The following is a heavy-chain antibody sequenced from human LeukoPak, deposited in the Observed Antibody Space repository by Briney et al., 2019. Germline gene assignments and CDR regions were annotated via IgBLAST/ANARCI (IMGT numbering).Heavy chain of an antibody. CDR1: GGSISSGGYY. J-gene: IGHJ2*01. D-gene: IGHD6-13*01. CDR2: IYYSGST. Sequence: SETLSLTCTVSGGSISSGGYYWSWIRQHPGKGLEWIGYIYYSGSTYYNPSLKSRVTISVDTSKNQFSLKLSSVTAADTAVYYCARGRGSSSWIVRYFDLWGRGTLVTVSS. V-gene: IGHV4-31*03. CDR3: ARGRGSSSWIVRYFDL.